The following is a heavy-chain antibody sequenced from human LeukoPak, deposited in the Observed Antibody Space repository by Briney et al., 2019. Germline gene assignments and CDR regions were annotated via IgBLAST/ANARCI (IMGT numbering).Heavy chain of an antibody. D-gene: IGHD2-21*02. CDR1: GGSISSSSYY. Sequence: PSETLSLTCTVSGGSISSSSYYWGWIRQPPWKGLEWIGSIYYSGSTYYNPSLKSRVTISVDTSKNQFSLKLSSVTAADTAVYYCARHGSIVVVTAILGLDYWGQGTLVTVSS. V-gene: IGHV4-39*01. CDR3: ARHGSIVVVTAILGLDY. J-gene: IGHJ4*02. CDR2: IYYSGST.